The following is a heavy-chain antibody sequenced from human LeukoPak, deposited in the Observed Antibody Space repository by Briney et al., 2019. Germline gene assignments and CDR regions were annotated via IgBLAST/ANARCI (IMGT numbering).Heavy chain of an antibody. D-gene: IGHD3-10*01. V-gene: IGHV3-7*01. CDR1: GFTFSSYW. J-gene: IGHJ3*02. CDR2: IKQDGSEK. Sequence: GGSLRLSCAASGFTFSSYWMSWVRQAPGKGLEWVANIKQDGSEKYYVDSVKGRFTISRDNAKNSLYLQMNSPRAEDTAVYYCAREGTIMVRGAHDAFDIWGQGTMVTVSS. CDR3: AREGTIMVRGAHDAFDI.